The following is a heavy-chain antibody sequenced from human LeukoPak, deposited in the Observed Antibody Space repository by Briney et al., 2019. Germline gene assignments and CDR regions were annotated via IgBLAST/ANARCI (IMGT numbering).Heavy chain of an antibody. D-gene: IGHD6-6*01. V-gene: IGHV1-18*01. CDR1: GYTFTSYG. J-gene: IGHJ6*03. Sequence: ASVKVSCKASGYTFTSYGITWVRQAPGQGLEWMGWISAYNDNTNYAQKLQGRVTMTRDTSMSTVYMELSSLRSEDTAVYYCASIAARFRSYYYMDVWGKGTTVTVSS. CDR2: ISAYNDNT. CDR3: ASIAARFRSYYYMDV.